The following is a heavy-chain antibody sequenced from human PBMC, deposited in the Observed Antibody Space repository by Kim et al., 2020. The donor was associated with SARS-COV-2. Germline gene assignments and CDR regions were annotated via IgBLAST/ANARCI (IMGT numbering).Heavy chain of an antibody. CDR3: ARVGGRDYYDSSGYLDF. V-gene: IGHV4-59*13. Sequence: SETLSLTCTVSGGSISGYYWSWIRQPPGKGLEWIGYIYYSGSTNYNPSLKSRLTISVDTSKNQFSLTLSSVTAADTAVYYCARVGGRDYYDSSGYLDFWGQGTLVTVSS. D-gene: IGHD3-22*01. J-gene: IGHJ4*02. CDR1: GGSISGYY. CDR2: IYYSGST.